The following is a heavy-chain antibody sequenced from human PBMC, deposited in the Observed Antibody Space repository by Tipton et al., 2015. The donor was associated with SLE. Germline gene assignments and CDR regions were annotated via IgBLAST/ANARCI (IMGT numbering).Heavy chain of an antibody. D-gene: IGHD2-2*01. CDR3: ARGGRTAMRY. V-gene: IGHV4-39*07. CDR2: IYYSGST. J-gene: IGHJ4*02. Sequence: TLSLTCTVSGGSISSSSYYWGWIRQPPGKGLEWIGSIYYSGSTYYNPSLKSRVTISVDTSKNQFSLKLSSVTAADTAVYYCARGGRTAMRYWGQGTLVTVSS. CDR1: GGSISSSSYY.